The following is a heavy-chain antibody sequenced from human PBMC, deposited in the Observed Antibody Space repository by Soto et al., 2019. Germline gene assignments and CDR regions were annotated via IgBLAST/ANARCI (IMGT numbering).Heavy chain of an antibody. J-gene: IGHJ6*02. CDR1: GYTFTSYG. CDR2: ISAYNGNT. CDR3: AREEYCSSTSCLTYYYYGMDV. D-gene: IGHD2-2*01. Sequence: QVQLVQSGAEVKKPGASVKVSCKASGYTFTSYGISWVRQAPGQGLEWMGWISAYNGNTNYAQKLQGRVTMTTDTSTSAAYMELRSLRSDDTAVYYYAREEYCSSTSCLTYYYYGMDVWGQGTTVTVSS. V-gene: IGHV1-18*01.